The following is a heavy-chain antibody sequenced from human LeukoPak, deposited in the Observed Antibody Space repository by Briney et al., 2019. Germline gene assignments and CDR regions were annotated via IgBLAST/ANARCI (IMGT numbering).Heavy chain of an antibody. CDR2: ISSSSSYI. J-gene: IGHJ4*02. D-gene: IGHD3-22*01. V-gene: IGHV3-21*01. CDR1: GFTFSSYS. Sequence: AGGSLRLSCAASGFTFSSYSMNWVRQAPGKGLERVSSISSSSSYIYYADSVKGRFTISRDNSKNTLYLQMNSLRAEDTAVYYCARDKGNYYDSSGYDYWGQGTLVTVSS. CDR3: ARDKGNYYDSSGYDY.